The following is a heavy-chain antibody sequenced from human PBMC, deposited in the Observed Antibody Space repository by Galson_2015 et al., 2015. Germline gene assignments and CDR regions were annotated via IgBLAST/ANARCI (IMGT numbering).Heavy chain of an antibody. V-gene: IGHV1-69*13. CDR2: IIPIFGTA. CDR1: GGTFSSYA. CDR3: ARDPRWSVNCFDP. D-gene: IGHD3-3*01. J-gene: IGHJ5*02. Sequence: SVKVSCKASGGTFSSYAISWVRQAPGQGLEWMGGIIPIFGTANYAQKFQGRVTITADESTSTAYMELSSLRSEDTAVYYCARDPRWSVNCFDPSVQGSLVTVSS.